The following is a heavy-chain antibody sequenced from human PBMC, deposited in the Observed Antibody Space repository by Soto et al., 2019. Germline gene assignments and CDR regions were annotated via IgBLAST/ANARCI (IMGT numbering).Heavy chain of an antibody. CDR2: IYYSGST. V-gene: IGHV4-39*01. CDR1: GGSISSPTYY. J-gene: IGHJ4*02. CDR3: ARLPGITTSRRDY. Sequence: LSLTCSVSGGSISSPTYYWGWIRQPPGKGLEWIGSIYYSGSTYYSPSLKSRVTISVDTSKNQFSLKVSSVTAADTAVYYCARLPGITTSRRDYRGQGTLVTVSS. D-gene: IGHD1-1*01.